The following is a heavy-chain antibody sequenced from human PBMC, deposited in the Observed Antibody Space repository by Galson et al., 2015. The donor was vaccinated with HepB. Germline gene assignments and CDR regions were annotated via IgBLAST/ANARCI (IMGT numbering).Heavy chain of an antibody. J-gene: IGHJ6*02. CDR3: AREGVGFGELFSYYYYGMDV. Sequence: SLRLSCAASGSTVSSNYMSWVRQAPGKGLEWVSVIYSGGSTYYADSVKGRFTISRDNSKNTLYLQMNSLRAEDTAVYYCAREGVGFGELFSYYYYGMDVWGQGTTVTVSS. CDR2: IYSGGST. D-gene: IGHD3-10*01. CDR1: GSTVSSNY. V-gene: IGHV3-53*01.